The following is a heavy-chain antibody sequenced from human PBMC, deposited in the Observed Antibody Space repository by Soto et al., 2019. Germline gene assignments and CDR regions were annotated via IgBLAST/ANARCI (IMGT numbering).Heavy chain of an antibody. CDR3: ARDGEYIPDAFDI. V-gene: IGHV3-21*01. CDR2: ISSSSSYI. CDR1: GFTFSSYS. D-gene: IGHD6-6*01. Sequence: PGGSLRLSCAASGFTFSSYSMNWVRQAPRKGLEWVSSISSSSSYIYYADSVKGRFTISRDNAKNSLYLQMNSLRAEDTAVYYCARDGEYIPDAFDIWGQGTMVTVSS. J-gene: IGHJ3*02.